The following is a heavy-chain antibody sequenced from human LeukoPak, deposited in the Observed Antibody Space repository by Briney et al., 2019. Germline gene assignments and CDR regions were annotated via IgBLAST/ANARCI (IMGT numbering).Heavy chain of an antibody. Sequence: WASVKVSCKASGYTFTGYYMHWVRQAPGQGLEWMGWINPNSGGTNYAQKFQGWVTMTRDTSISTAYMELSRLRSDDTAVYYCAIAGTVTPGFDYWGQGTLVTVSS. CDR3: AIAGTVTPGFDY. D-gene: IGHD4-17*01. V-gene: IGHV1-2*04. J-gene: IGHJ4*02. CDR2: INPNSGGT. CDR1: GYTFTGYY.